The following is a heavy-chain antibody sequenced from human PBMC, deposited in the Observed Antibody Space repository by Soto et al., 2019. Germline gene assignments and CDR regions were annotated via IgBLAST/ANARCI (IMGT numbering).Heavy chain of an antibody. J-gene: IGHJ4*02. D-gene: IGHD4-17*01. Sequence: TGGSLGLSCAATGFTFSDYYIDWIRRAPGKGLEWISYISGNGEVIQYAASARGRFTISRDNAENSVYLEMESLRDEDTALYYCARDVDADFRTDFDYWGRGTLVTVSS. CDR3: ARDVDADFRTDFDY. CDR1: GFTFSDYY. CDR2: ISGNGEVI. V-gene: IGHV3-11*01.